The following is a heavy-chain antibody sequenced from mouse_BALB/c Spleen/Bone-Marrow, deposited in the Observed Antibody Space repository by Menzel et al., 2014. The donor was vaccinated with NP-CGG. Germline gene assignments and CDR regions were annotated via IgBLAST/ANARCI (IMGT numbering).Heavy chain of an antibody. CDR3: AREWTAWITSY. CDR2: INPGSGGT. D-gene: IGHD3-3*01. Sequence: QVQLQQPGAELVRPGLSVKVPCKAAGYAFNNYLIEWVKQRPGQGLEWIGVINPGSGGTNYNEKFKGKATLTADKSSSTAYMQLSSLTSDNSAFYVCAREWTAWITSYWGQGTTLTVSS. J-gene: IGHJ2*01. V-gene: IGHV1-54*01. CDR1: GYAFNNYL.